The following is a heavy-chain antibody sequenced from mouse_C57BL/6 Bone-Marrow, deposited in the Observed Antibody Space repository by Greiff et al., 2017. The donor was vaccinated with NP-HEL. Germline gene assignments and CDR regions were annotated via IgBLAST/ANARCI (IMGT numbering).Heavy chain of an antibody. D-gene: IGHD2-4*01. V-gene: IGHV5-6*01. J-gene: IGHJ3*01. Sequence: EVQGVESGGDLVKPGGSLKLSCAASGFTFSSYGMSWVRQTPDKRLEWVATISSGGSYTYYPDSVKGRFTISRDNAKNTLYLQMSSLTSEYTAMYYCASPYDYDVAWFAYWGQGTLVTVSA. CDR1: GFTFSSYG. CDR2: ISSGGSYT. CDR3: ASPYDYDVAWFAY.